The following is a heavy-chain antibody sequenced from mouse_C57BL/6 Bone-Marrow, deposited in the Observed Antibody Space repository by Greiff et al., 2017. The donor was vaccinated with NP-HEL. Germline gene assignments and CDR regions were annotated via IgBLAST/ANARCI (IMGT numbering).Heavy chain of an antibody. CDR3: ARGDSSGLPFAY. J-gene: IGHJ3*01. CDR1: GYSITSGYY. D-gene: IGHD3-2*02. Sequence: EVHLVESGPGLVKPSQSLSLTCSVTGYSITSGYYWNWIRQFPGNKLEWMGYISYDGSNNYNPSLKNRISITRDTSKNQFFLKLNSVTTEDTATYYCARGDSSGLPFAYWGQGTLVTVSA. CDR2: ISYDGSN. V-gene: IGHV3-6*01.